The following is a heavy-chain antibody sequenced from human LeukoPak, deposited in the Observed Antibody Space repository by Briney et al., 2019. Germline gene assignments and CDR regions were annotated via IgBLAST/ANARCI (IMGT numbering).Heavy chain of an antibody. D-gene: IGHD3-10*01. J-gene: IGHJ4*02. CDR1: GGSISSYY. Sequence: SETLSLTCTVSGGSISSYYWSWIRQPPGKGLEWIGYIYYSGSTNYNPSLKSRVTISVDTSKKQFSLKLSSVTAADTAVYYCASSRYYYGSGSDPFDYWGQGTLVTVSS. V-gene: IGHV4-59*08. CDR3: ASSRYYYGSGSDPFDY. CDR2: IYYSGST.